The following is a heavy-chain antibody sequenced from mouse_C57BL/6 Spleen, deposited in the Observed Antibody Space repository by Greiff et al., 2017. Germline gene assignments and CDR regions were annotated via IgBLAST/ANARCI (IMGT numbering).Heavy chain of an antibody. J-gene: IGHJ1*03. CDR3: ARYYYGSPWYFDV. V-gene: IGHV3-6*01. Sequence: DVKLQESGPGLVKPSQSLSLTCSVTGYSITSGYYWNWIRQFPGHKLAWMGYISYDGSNNYNPSLKNRISITRDTSKNQFFLKLNSVTTEDTATYYCARYYYGSPWYFDVWGTGTTVTVSS. CDR2: ISYDGSN. D-gene: IGHD1-1*01. CDR1: GYSITSGYY.